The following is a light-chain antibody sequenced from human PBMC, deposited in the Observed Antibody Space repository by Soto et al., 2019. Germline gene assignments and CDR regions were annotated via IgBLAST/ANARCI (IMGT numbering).Light chain of an antibody. V-gene: IGLV2-14*01. J-gene: IGLJ1*01. CDR3: SLYTSGTTFV. CDR2: DVS. CDR1: SSDVGGYNY. Sequence: QSALTQPASVSGSPGQSITISCTGTSSDVGGYNYVSWYQQEPGKAPKLMIYDVSNRPSGVSNRFSGSKSGNTASLTISGLQAEDEADYYCSLYTSGTTFVFGTGTKLTVL.